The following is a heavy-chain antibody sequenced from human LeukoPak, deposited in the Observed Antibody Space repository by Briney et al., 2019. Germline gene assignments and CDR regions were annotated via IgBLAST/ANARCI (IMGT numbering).Heavy chain of an antibody. D-gene: IGHD4-17*01. V-gene: IGHV1-69*04. Sequence: SVKVSFKASGGTSGAYTISWVRQAPGQGLEWMARSIPIFGITNYAQRFQGRITVSADTSTNTAYLEVGSLKSEDTAVYFCARDRLDYGDYVGWFDPWGQGTLVTVSS. CDR3: ARDRLDYGDYVGWFDP. J-gene: IGHJ5*02. CDR1: GGTSGAYT. CDR2: SIPIFGIT.